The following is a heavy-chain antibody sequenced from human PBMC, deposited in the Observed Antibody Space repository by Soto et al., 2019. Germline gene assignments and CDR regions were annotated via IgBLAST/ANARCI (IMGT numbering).Heavy chain of an antibody. J-gene: IGHJ4*02. CDR2: ISDDGSKK. CDR3: AGERETSSWFLSGFEY. CDR1: GLTFTRHA. D-gene: IGHD6-13*01. V-gene: IGHV3-30-3*01. Sequence: QVQLVESGGGVVQPGRSLRLSCSTSGLTFTRHAMHWVRQVPGKGLEWVAAISDDGSKKHYVDSVKGRFSISRDKSRNTVYLQMNSLRVEDTTVYFGAGERETSSWFLSGFEYWGQGTLVTVSS.